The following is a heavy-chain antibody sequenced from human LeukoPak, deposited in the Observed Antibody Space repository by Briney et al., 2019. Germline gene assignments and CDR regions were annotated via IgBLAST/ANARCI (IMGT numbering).Heavy chain of an antibody. Sequence: GGSLRLSCAASGFTFSSYWMHWVRQAPGKGLVWVSRINSDGSSTSYADSVKGRFTISRDNAKNTLYLQMNSLRAEDTAVYYCARSVYDSSGYYRVLEYWGQGTLVTVSS. CDR3: ARSVYDSSGYYRVLEY. CDR1: GFTFSSYW. V-gene: IGHV3-74*01. CDR2: INSDGSST. J-gene: IGHJ4*02. D-gene: IGHD3-22*01.